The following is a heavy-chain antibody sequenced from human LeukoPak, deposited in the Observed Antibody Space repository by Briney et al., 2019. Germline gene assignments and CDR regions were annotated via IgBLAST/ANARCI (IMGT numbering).Heavy chain of an antibody. V-gene: IGHV1-18*01. Sequence: GASVKVSCKASGYTFTSYGISWVRQAPGQGLEWMGWISAYNGNTNYAQKLQGRVTMTTDTSTSTAYMELRSLRSDDTAVYYCARVVARVVVAATPGHNWFDPWGQGTLVTVSS. D-gene: IGHD2-15*01. J-gene: IGHJ5*02. CDR1: GYTFTSYG. CDR2: ISAYNGNT. CDR3: ARVVARVVVAATPGHNWFDP.